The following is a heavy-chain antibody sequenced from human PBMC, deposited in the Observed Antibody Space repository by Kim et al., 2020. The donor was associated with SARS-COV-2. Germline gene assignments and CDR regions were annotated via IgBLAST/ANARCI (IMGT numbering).Heavy chain of an antibody. CDR1: GGSFSGYY. Sequence: SETLSLTCAVYGGSFSGYYWSWIRQPPGKGLEWIGEINHSGSTNYNPSLKSRVTISVDTSKNQFSLKLSSVTAADTAVYYCASDTHIAAAVTFVYWGQGTLVTVSS. D-gene: IGHD6-13*01. CDR2: INHSGST. J-gene: IGHJ4*02. V-gene: IGHV4-34*01. CDR3: ASDTHIAAAVTFVY.